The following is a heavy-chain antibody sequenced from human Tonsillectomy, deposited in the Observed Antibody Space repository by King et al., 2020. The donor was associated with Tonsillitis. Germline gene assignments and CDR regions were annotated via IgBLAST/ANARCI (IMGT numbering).Heavy chain of an antibody. V-gene: IGHV3-15*01. CDR1: GFTFSNAW. D-gene: IGHD3-10*01. J-gene: IGHJ4*02. Sequence: VQLVESGGGLVKPGGSLRLSCAASGFTFSNAWMSWVRQAPGKGLEWVGRIKSKTDGGTTDYAAPVKGRFTIARDDSKTTLYLQMNSLKTEDTAVYYGCTDLVSMVRGILIERWVKDRGGQGTLVTVSS. CDR3: CTDLVSMVRGILIERWVKDR. CDR2: IKSKTDGGTT.